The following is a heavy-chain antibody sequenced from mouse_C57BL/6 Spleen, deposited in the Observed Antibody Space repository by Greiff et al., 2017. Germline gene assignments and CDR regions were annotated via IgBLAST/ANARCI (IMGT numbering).Heavy chain of an antibody. CDR3: ARHEGEDYDEGYAMDY. D-gene: IGHD2-4*01. Sequence: QVQLQQSGAELVKPGASVKLSCKASGYTFTEYTIHWVKQRSGQGLEWIGWFYPGSGSIKYNEKFKDKATLTADKSSSTVYMELSRLTSEDSAVYFGARHEGEDYDEGYAMDYWGQGTSVTVSS. J-gene: IGHJ4*01. CDR1: GYTFTEYT. CDR2: FYPGSGSI. V-gene: IGHV1-62-2*01.